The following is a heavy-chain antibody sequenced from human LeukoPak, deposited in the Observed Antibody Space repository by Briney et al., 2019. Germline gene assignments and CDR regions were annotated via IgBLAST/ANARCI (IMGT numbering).Heavy chain of an antibody. CDR2: IYPGDSDT. J-gene: IGHJ6*02. CDR3: ARPEYYYDSSGHYYGMDV. CDR1: GYSFTSYW. V-gene: IGHV5-51*01. Sequence: GESLQISCQGSGYSFTSYWIGWVRQMPGKGLEWMGIIYPGDSDTRYSPSFQGQVTISADKSISTAYLQWSSLKASDTAMYYCARPEYYYDSSGHYYGMDVWGQGTTVTVSS. D-gene: IGHD3-22*01.